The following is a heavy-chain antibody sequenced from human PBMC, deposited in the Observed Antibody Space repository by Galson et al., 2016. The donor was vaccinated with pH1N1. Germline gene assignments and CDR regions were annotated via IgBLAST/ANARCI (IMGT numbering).Heavy chain of an antibody. J-gene: IGHJ5*02. D-gene: IGHD6-13*01. Sequence: PALVKPTQTLTLTCTFSGFSLSTSGVGVGWIRQPPGKALEWLALIYWDDDKRYSPSLKSRLTITKDTSKNQVVLTMTNMDPVDTATYYCSHSSSWSPPRNNWFDPWGQGTLVTVSS. CDR2: IYWDDDK. V-gene: IGHV2-5*02. CDR1: GFSLSTSGVG. CDR3: SHSSSWSPPRNNWFDP.